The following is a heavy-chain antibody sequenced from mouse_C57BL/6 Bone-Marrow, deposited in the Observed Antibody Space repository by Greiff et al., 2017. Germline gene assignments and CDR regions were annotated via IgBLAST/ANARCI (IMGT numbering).Heavy chain of an antibody. CDR3: TTAAYYYGSSYYAMDY. J-gene: IGHJ4*01. D-gene: IGHD1-1*01. Sequence: VQLQQSGAELVRPGASVKLSCTASGFNIKDDYMHWVKRRPEQGLEWIVWIDPENGDTEYASKIQGKATITADPSSNTAYLQLSSLTSEDTAVYYCTTAAYYYGSSYYAMDYWGQGTSVTVSS. CDR2: IDPENGDT. V-gene: IGHV14-4*01. CDR1: GFNIKDDY.